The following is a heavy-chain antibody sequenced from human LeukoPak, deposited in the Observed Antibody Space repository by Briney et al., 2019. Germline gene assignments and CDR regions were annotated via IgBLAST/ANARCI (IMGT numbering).Heavy chain of an antibody. Sequence: GGPLRLSCAASGFTFSNYGMLWVRQAPGKGQEWVAVVSYDGSDKHYADSVKGRFTISRDNSKNTLYLQVNSLRGDDTAVYYCANRFCTSSGCGVAYWGQGTLVTVSS. CDR2: VSYDGSDK. V-gene: IGHV3-30*18. CDR3: ANRFCTSSGCGVAY. D-gene: IGHD2-2*01. J-gene: IGHJ4*02. CDR1: GFTFSNYG.